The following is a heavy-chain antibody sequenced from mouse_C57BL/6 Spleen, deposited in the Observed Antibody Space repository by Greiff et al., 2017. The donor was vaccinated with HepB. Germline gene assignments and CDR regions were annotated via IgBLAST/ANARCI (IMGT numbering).Heavy chain of an antibody. Sequence: EVKLVESGAELVKPGASVKLSCTASGFNIKDYYMHWVKQRTEQGLEWIGRIDPEDGETKYAPKFQGKATITADTSSNTAYLQLSSLTSEDTAVYYCARRGYGNYVYYAMDYWGQGTSVTVSS. J-gene: IGHJ4*01. V-gene: IGHV14-2*01. CDR3: ARRGYGNYVYYAMDY. CDR2: IDPEDGET. D-gene: IGHD2-1*01. CDR1: GFNIKDYY.